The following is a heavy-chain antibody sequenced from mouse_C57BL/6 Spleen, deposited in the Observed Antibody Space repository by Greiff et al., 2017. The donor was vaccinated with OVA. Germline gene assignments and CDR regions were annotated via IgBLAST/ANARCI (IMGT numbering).Heavy chain of an antibody. D-gene: IGHD2-5*01. CDR2: ISDGGSYT. Sequence: EVKLVESGGGLVKPGGSLKLSCAASGFTFSSYAMSWVRQTPEKRLEWVATISDGGSYTYYPDNVKGRFTISRDNAKNNLYLQMSHLKSEDTAMYYCARRSYSNSFDYWGQGTTLTVSS. J-gene: IGHJ2*01. CDR1: GFTFSSYA. CDR3: ARRSYSNSFDY. V-gene: IGHV5-4*03.